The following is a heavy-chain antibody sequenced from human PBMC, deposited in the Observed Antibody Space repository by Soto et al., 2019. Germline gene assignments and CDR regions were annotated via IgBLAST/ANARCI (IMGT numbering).Heavy chain of an antibody. Sequence: PXVSVSVSFEDSGFTFNNKRMNCVRNSPEKGLEWVSSISSSGTYIYYADSVKGRSAISRDNANNVMYLQMDTLRAEDTAVYYRVRAGHVSAVHYDGMELWRRGTTLTVSS. D-gene: IGHD3-10*01. CDR1: GFTFNNKR. CDR2: ISSSGTYI. CDR3: VRAGHVSAVHYDGMEL. J-gene: IGHJ6*02. V-gene: IGHV3-21*01.